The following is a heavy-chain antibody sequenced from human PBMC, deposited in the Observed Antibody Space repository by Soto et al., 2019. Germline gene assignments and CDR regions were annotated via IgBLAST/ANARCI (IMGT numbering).Heavy chain of an antibody. D-gene: IGHD2-2*01. CDR2: ISYDGSNR. CDR1: GFTFESYG. V-gene: IGHV3-30*18. Sequence: QVQLVESGGGVVQPGRSLRLSCAASGFTFESYGMHWVRQAPGKGLEWVAVISYDGSNRYYADSVKGRFTISRDNSNNTLYLQMNSLRAEDTAVYYCAKDHIVAAAPDYWGQGTLVTVSS. J-gene: IGHJ4*02. CDR3: AKDHIVAAAPDY.